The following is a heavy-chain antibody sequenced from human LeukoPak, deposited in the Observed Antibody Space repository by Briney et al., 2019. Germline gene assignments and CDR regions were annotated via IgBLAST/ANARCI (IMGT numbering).Heavy chain of an antibody. CDR3: AWPGFQYWGNDV. V-gene: IGHV4-59*08. CDR1: GGSISTYY. CDR2: IYYSGST. D-gene: IGHD3-16*01. Sequence: KPSETLSLTCTVSGGSISTYYWSWIRQPPGKGLEWIGYIYYSGSTNYNPSLKSRVTISVDTSKNQFSLNLTAVTATDTAVYYCAWPGFQYWGNDVWGQGTTVTVSS. J-gene: IGHJ6*02.